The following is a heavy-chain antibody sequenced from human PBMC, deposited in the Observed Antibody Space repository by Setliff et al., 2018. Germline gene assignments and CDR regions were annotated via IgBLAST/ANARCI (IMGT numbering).Heavy chain of an antibody. CDR1: NGSLDRSGYY. Sequence: PSETLSLTCTVSNGSLDRSGYYWGWIRQPPGKGLEWIASVYHRGSTYYNPSLKSRVTISVDMSRNQFSLQSKSVTAADTAVYYCAKDRYSFGSQMYWNSFSLWGQGQWSPSL. V-gene: IGHV4-39*02. J-gene: IGHJ3*01. CDR2: VYHRGST. CDR3: AKDRYSFGSQMYWNSFSL. D-gene: IGHD1-1*01.